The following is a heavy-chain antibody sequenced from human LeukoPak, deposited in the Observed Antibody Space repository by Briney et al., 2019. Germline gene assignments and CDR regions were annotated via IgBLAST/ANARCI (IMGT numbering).Heavy chain of an antibody. CDR3: ARDLLGSSSRT. CDR1: GYTFTGYY. Sequence: ASVKVSCKASGYTFTGYYMYWVRQAPGQGLEWMGRINPNSGGTNYAQKFQGSVTMTRDTSISTAYMELSRLRSDDTAVYYCARDLLGSSSRTWGQGTLVTVSS. D-gene: IGHD7-27*01. V-gene: IGHV1-2*06. CDR2: INPNSGGT. J-gene: IGHJ5*02.